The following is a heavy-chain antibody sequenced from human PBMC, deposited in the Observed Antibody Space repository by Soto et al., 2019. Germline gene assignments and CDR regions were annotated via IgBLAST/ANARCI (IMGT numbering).Heavy chain of an antibody. J-gene: IGHJ4*02. CDR2: IIPFFGTA. V-gene: IGHV1-69*13. CDR3: ANSAPMDAGDKYYYDF. D-gene: IGHD4-17*01. CDR1: GGTFSTFG. Sequence: SVKVSCKASGGTFSTFGISWVRQAPGQGLEWMGGIIPFFGTARYSQKFEDRITITADESTNTVYMDLRSLTSEDTAIYYCANSAPMDAGDKYYYDFWGQGALVTVPS.